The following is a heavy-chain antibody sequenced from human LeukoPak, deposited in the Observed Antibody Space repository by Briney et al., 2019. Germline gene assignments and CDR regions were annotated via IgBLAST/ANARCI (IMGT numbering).Heavy chain of an antibody. V-gene: IGHV3-20*04. CDR2: INWSGGST. CDR3: ARAPISSPFYFDY. D-gene: IGHD2-2*01. Sequence: GGSLRLSCTASGFAFDEHGMRWVRQVPGKGLEWVSGINWSGGSTGYADPLRGRFTISRDNAKNSLYLQMDSLRAEDTALYYCARAPISSPFYFDYWGQGTLDTVSS. CDR1: GFAFDEHG. J-gene: IGHJ4*02.